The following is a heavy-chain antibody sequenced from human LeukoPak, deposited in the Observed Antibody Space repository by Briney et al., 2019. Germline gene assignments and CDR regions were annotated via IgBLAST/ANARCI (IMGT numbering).Heavy chain of an antibody. Sequence: GASVTVSRRSCGYTFITSSLHWVRQPPGRGLEWLGWITVARCNTRCSETVQGRDTHSRDTSANTAYMELRRLRSDGTAVYYWARDGGYCSSTSCSRWNYGMDVWGQGTTVTVS. CDR2: ITVARCNT. J-gene: IGHJ6*02. V-gene: IGHV1-3*01. CDR1: GYTFITSS. D-gene: IGHD2-2*01. CDR3: ARDGGYCSSTSCSRWNYGMDV.